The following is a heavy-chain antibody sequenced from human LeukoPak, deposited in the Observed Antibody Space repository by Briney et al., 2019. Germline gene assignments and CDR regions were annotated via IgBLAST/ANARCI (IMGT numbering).Heavy chain of an antibody. CDR2: INPSAGST. CDR3: ARDLRTTVVTPDFYFDF. Sequence: ASVKVSCKASGYTFTSFYIHWVRQAPGQGLEWMGIINPSAGSTSYAQKFQDRVTVTRDTSTSTVYMELSSLRSEDTAVYYCARDLRTTVVTPDFYFDFWGQGALVTVSS. J-gene: IGHJ4*02. V-gene: IGHV1-46*01. D-gene: IGHD4-23*01. CDR1: GYTFTSFY.